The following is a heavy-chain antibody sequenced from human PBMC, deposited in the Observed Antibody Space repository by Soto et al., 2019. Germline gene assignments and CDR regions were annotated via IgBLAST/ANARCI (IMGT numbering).Heavy chain of an antibody. J-gene: IGHJ6*02. CDR3: AKDIVLMVYATQTMYV. V-gene: IGHV3-23*01. Sequence: GGSLRLSCAASGFTFSSYAMSWVRQAPGKGLEWVSAISGSGGSTYYADSVKGRFTISRDNSKNTLYLQMNSLRAEDTAVYYCAKDIVLMVYATQTMYVWGQRTTVTVS. CDR1: GFTFSSYA. D-gene: IGHD2-8*01. CDR2: ISGSGGST.